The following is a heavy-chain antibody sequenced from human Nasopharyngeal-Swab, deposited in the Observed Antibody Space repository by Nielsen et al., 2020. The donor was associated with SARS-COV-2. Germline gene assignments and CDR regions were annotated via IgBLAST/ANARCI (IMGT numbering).Heavy chain of an antibody. CDR3: ARGADSSGYSMYYFDY. CDR1: GGSISSYY. V-gene: IGHV4-59*01. D-gene: IGHD3-22*01. CDR2: IYYSGST. J-gene: IGHJ4*02. Sequence: SETLSLTCTVSGGSISSYYWSWIRPPPGKGLEWIGYIYYSGSTNYNPSLKSRVTISVDTSKNQFSLKLSSVTAADTAVYYCARGADSSGYSMYYFDYWGQGTLVTVSS.